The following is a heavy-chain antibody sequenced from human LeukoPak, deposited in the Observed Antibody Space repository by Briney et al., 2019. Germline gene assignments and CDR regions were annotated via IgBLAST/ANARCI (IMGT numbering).Heavy chain of an antibody. CDR1: GYTLTSYG. Sequence: ASVKVSCKASGYTLTSYGISWVRQAPGQGLEWMGWISAYNGNTNYAQKLQGRVTMTTDTSTSTAYMELRSLRSDDTAVYYCARVAMVRGVIMDWFDPWGQGTLVTVSS. CDR2: ISAYNGNT. J-gene: IGHJ5*02. V-gene: IGHV1-18*04. D-gene: IGHD3-10*01. CDR3: ARVAMVRGVIMDWFDP.